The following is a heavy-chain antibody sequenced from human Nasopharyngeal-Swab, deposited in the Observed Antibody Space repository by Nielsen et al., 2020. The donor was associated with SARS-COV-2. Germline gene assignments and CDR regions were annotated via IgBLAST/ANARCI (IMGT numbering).Heavy chain of an antibody. J-gene: IGHJ4*02. CDR3: TAQERYGYGFLYFDY. CDR2: IRTGANGGTT. Sequence: SLKISCTGSGFNFGEYALSWVRPAPAKGLAWIAFIRTGANGGTTEYAASVAGRITVSRDDSKTIAYLQMNSLRIEDTAVYYCTAQERYGYGFLYFDYWGRGTLVTVSS. D-gene: IGHD5-18*01. V-gene: IGHV3-49*04. CDR1: GFNFGEYA.